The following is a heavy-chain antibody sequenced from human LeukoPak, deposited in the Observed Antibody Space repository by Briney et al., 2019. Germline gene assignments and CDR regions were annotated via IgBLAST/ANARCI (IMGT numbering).Heavy chain of an antibody. CDR1: GGSISSSSYY. CDR2: IYYSGST. J-gene: IGHJ3*02. Sequence: SETLSLTCPVSGGSISSSSYYWGWIRQPPGKGLEWIGSIYYSGSTYYNPSLKSRVTISVDTSKNQFSLKLSSVTAADPAVYYCARPIKFDCSGGSCYGVPADAFDIWGQGTMVTVSS. D-gene: IGHD2-15*01. V-gene: IGHV4-39*01. CDR3: ARPIKFDCSGGSCYGVPADAFDI.